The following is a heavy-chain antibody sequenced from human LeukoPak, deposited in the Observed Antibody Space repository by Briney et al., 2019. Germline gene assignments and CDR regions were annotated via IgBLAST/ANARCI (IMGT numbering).Heavy chain of an antibody. CDR1: GFTFSSYS. D-gene: IGHD1-14*01. J-gene: IGHJ5*02. CDR2: ISSSSSTI. CDR3: ARVTRDNWFDP. Sequence: GGSLRLSCAASGFTFSSYSMNWVRQAPGKGLEWVSYISSSSSTIYYADSVKGRFTISRDNAKNPLYLQMNSLRAEDTAVYYCARVTRDNWFDPWGQGTLVTVSS. V-gene: IGHV3-48*01.